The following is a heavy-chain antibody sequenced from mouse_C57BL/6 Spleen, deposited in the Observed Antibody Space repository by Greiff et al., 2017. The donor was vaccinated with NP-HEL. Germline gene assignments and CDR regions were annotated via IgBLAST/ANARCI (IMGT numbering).Heavy chain of an antibody. D-gene: IGHD1-1*01. CDR1: GYAFTNYL. V-gene: IGHV1-54*01. J-gene: IGHJ1*03. CDR2: INPGSGGT. Sequence: VQLQESGAELVRPGTSVKVSCKASGYAFTNYLIEWVKQRPGQGLEWIGVINPGSGGTNYNEKFKGKATLTADKSSSTAYMQLSSLTSEDSAVYFGARYYYGSSYDWYFDVWGTGTTVTVSS. CDR3: ARYYYGSSYDWYFDV.